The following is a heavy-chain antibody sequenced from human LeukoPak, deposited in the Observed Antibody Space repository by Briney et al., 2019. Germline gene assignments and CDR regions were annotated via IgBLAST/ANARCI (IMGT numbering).Heavy chain of an antibody. J-gene: IGHJ4*02. CDR1: GYSFTGYF. Sequence: ASVKVSCKASGYSFTGYFIHWVRQAPGQGLEWMGCIDRNSGETKYAQKFRGRVSMPRDTSTRTAYMELSRLRSDDTAVYFCARSGSTGYPLVYWGEGTLVTVSS. CDR2: IDRNSGET. CDR3: ARSGSTGYPLVY. V-gene: IGHV1-2*02. D-gene: IGHD3-22*01.